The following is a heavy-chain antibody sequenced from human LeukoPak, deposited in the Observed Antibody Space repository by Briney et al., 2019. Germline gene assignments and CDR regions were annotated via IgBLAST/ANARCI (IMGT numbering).Heavy chain of an antibody. D-gene: IGHD5-12*01. Sequence: PGGSLRLSCAASGFTFSSYSMNWVRQAPGKGLEWVSSISSSSIYIYYADSVKGRFTISRDNAKNSLYLQMNSLRAEDTAVYYCASGGGYPSGIDYWGQGTLVTVSS. J-gene: IGHJ4*02. CDR2: ISSSSIYI. V-gene: IGHV3-21*01. CDR1: GFTFSSYS. CDR3: ASGGGYPSGIDY.